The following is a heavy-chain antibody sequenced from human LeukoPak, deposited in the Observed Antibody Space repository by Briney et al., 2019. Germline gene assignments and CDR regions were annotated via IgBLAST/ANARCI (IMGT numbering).Heavy chain of an antibody. CDR3: ARSTTYYDILTGYFGAFDI. V-gene: IGHV1-2*02. J-gene: IGHJ3*02. CDR2: INPNSGGT. Sequence: ASVKVSCKASGYTFTGYYMHWVRQAPGQGLEWMGWINPNSGGTNYAQKFQGRVTMTRDTSIGTAYMELSRLRSDDTAVYYCARSTTYYDILTGYFGAFDIWGQGTMVTVSS. CDR1: GYTFTGYY. D-gene: IGHD3-9*01.